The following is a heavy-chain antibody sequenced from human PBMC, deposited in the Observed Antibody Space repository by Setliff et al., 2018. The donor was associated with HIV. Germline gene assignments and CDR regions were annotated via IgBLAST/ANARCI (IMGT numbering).Heavy chain of an antibody. Sequence: PSETLSLTCSVSGGSISSATYYWNWIRQPAGKALEWIGRINTSGTTIYSPSLKSRVTISLEKSNNQFSLKLSSVTAADTAVYYCARDFKRYNSPCRFEPWGQGILVTVSS. CDR3: ARDFKRYNSPCRFEP. V-gene: IGHV4-61*02. J-gene: IGHJ5*02. D-gene: IGHD1-1*01. CDR2: INTSGTT. CDR1: GGSISSATYY.